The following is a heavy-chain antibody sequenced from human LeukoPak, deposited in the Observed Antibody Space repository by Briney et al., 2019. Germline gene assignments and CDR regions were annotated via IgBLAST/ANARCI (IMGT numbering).Heavy chain of an antibody. V-gene: IGHV3-74*01. D-gene: IGHD2-2*01. J-gene: IGHJ4*02. CDR1: GFTFSSYW. CDR3: ARGKMRYCSSTSCSKEPDY. Sequence: PGGSLRLSCAASGFTFSSYWMHWVRQAPGKGLVWVSRINSDGSSTSYADSVKGRFTISRDNAKNTLYLQMNSLRAEDTAVYYCARGKMRYCSSTSCSKEPDYWGQGTLVTVSS. CDR2: INSDGSST.